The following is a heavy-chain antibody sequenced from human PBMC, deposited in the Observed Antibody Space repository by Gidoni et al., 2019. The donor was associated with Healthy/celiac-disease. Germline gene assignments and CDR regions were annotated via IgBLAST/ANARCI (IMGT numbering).Heavy chain of an antibody. CDR3: ASIMVRGDIITTWDAFDI. CDR2: SYYSGST. CDR1: GGSISSSSYY. J-gene: IGHJ3*02. Sequence: QLQLQESGPGLVKPSETLSLTCTVSGGSISSSSYYWGWIRQPPGKGLEWIGSSYYSGSTYYNPSLKSRVTISVDTSKNQFSLKLSSVTAADTAVYYCASIMVRGDIITTWDAFDIWGQGTMVTVSS. V-gene: IGHV4-39*01. D-gene: IGHD3-10*01.